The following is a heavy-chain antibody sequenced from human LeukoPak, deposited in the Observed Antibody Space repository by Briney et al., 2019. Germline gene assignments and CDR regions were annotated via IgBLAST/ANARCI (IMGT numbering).Heavy chain of an antibody. CDR1: GFTFSGSA. CDR3: AMVRGSYYSY. CDR2: IRSKANSYAT. V-gene: IGHV3-73*01. Sequence: PGGSLSLSCAASGFTFSGSAMHWVRQASGKGLEWVGRIRSKANSYATAYAASVKGRFTISRDDSKNTAYLQMNSLKTEDTAVYYCAMVRGSYYSYWGQGTLVTVSS. J-gene: IGHJ4*02. D-gene: IGHD3-10*01.